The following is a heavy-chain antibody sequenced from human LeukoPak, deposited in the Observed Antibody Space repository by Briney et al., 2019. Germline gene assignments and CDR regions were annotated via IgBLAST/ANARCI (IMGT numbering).Heavy chain of an antibody. CDR2: ISGSGGST. D-gene: IGHD6-13*01. CDR3: AKGSTTAAHYYYMDV. CDR1: GFTFSSYV. J-gene: IGHJ6*03. Sequence: GGSLRLSCAASGFTFSSYVMSWVRQAPGKGLEWVSVISGSGGSTYYADSVKGRFTISRDNSKSTLYLQMNTLRAEDTAVYYCAKGSTTAAHYYYMDVWGKGTTVTVSS. V-gene: IGHV3-23*01.